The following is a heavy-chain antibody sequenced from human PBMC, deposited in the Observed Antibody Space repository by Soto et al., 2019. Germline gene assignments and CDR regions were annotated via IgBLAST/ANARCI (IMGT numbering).Heavy chain of an antibody. CDR2: IYSGGST. D-gene: IGHD3-10*01. CDR3: AKTPMITMVIDAFEI. CDR1: GFTVSSNY. V-gene: IGHV3-66*01. J-gene: IGHJ3*02. Sequence: GWSLRLSCAASGFTVSSNYMSWVRQAPGKGLEWVSFIYSGGSTYYADSVKGRFTISRDNSKNTLYLQMNSLRAEDTAVFYCAKTPMITMVIDAFEIWGQGTMVTVS.